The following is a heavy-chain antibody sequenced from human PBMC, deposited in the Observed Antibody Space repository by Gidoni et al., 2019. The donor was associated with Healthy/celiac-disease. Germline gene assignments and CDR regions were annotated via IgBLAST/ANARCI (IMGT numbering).Heavy chain of an antibody. CDR1: GFTFSSSS. CDR2: ISSSSSTI. Sequence: EVQLVESGGGLVQPGGSLSLSCAASGFTFSSSSMTWVRQAPGKGLEWVSYISSSSSTIYYADSVKGRFTISRDNAKNSLYLQMNSLRDEDTAVYYCARDPESRGDWSGYYTDWYNWFDPWGQGTLVTVSS. V-gene: IGHV3-48*02. D-gene: IGHD3-3*01. CDR3: ARDPESRGDWSGYYTDWYNWFDP. J-gene: IGHJ5*02.